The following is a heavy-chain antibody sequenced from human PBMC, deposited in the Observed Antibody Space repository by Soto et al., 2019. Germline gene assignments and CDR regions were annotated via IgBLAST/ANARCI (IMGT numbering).Heavy chain of an antibody. D-gene: IGHD1-26*01. CDR3: ARERDGGSYYGNWCDP. J-gene: IGHJ5*02. V-gene: IGHV1-69*01. Sequence: QVQLVQSGAEVKKPGSSVKVSCKASGGTFSSYAISWVRQAPGQGLEWMGGISPIFGTANYAQKFQGRVTLTTYESTSTASMQLSSLKSEDTAVYYCARERDGGSYYGNWCDPGGQGTLVTVSS. CDR2: ISPIFGTA. CDR1: GGTFSSYA.